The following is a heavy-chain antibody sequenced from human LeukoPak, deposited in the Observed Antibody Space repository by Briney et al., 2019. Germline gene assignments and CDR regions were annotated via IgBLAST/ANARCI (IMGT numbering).Heavy chain of an antibody. CDR2: IHYSGTT. CDR3: ALWYQLTNDAFDI. CDR1: GDSITSNDFY. J-gene: IGHJ3*02. D-gene: IGHD2-2*01. V-gene: IGHV4-39*07. Sequence: PSETLSLTCTVSGDSITSNDFYWGWIRQAPGKGLEWIGSIHYSGTTYYNPSLKSRVTISVDTSKNQFSLKLSSVTAADTAVYYCALWYQLTNDAFDIWGQGTMVTVSS.